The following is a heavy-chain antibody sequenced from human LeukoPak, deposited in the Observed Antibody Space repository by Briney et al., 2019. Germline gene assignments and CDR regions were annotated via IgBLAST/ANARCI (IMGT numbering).Heavy chain of an antibody. J-gene: IGHJ4*02. CDR3: VRVTSGWYYFDY. Sequence: SETLSLTCTVSGTSISSYYWSWIRQPPGKGLGWIGYDHYSGSTTYNPSLKSRVTISLDTSKNQFSLRLNSVTAADTAVYYCVRVTSGWYYFDYWGQGTLVTVSS. CDR2: DHYSGST. V-gene: IGHV4-59*08. D-gene: IGHD6-19*01. CDR1: GTSISSYY.